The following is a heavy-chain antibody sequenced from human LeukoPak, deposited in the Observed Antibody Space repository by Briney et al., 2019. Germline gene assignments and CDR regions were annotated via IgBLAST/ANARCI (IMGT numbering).Heavy chain of an antibody. CDR3: AKAPGANYYDTHGFDF. J-gene: IGHJ4*02. Sequence: GGSLRFSCAASGFTFDDYALHWVRQAPGKGLEWVAGINWNSVGIGYADSLKGRFTISRDSSKNSLYLQVNSLTVEDTAFYYCAKAPGANYYDTHGFDFWGQGTLVTVSS. CDR2: INWNSVGI. D-gene: IGHD3-22*01. CDR1: GFTFDDYA. V-gene: IGHV3-9*01.